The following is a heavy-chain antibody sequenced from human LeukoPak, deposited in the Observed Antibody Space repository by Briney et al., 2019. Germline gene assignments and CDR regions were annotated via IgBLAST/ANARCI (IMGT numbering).Heavy chain of an antibody. V-gene: IGHV4-59*08. CDR1: GPSISSYY. D-gene: IGHD1-26*01. CDR2: IYYSGSP. CDR3: ARLGGVVGATFHFDY. Sequence: SETLSLTCTVSGPSISSYYWSCIRQPPGKGLEWIGYIYYSGSPNYNPSLKSRVTISVDTSKNQFSLKLSSVTAADTAVYYCARLGGVVGATFHFDYWGQGTLVTVSS. J-gene: IGHJ4*02.